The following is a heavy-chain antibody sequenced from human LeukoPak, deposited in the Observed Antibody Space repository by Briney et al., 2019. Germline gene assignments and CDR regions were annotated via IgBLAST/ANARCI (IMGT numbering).Heavy chain of an antibody. D-gene: IGHD3-22*01. Sequence: SETLSLTCTVSGGSISSRSYYWGWIRQPPGKGLEWIGTIYYSGITYYNPSLQSRVTISVDTSKNQFSLRLSSVTAADTAVYYCARQVVTYYFDYWGQGTLVTVSS. CDR2: IYYSGIT. CDR1: GGSISSRSYY. V-gene: IGHV4-39*01. J-gene: IGHJ4*02. CDR3: ARQVVTYYFDY.